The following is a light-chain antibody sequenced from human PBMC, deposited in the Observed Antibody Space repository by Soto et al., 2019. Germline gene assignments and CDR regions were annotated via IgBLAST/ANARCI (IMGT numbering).Light chain of an antibody. CDR1: QSVLYSSNNKNH. Sequence: DIVMTQSPDSLAVSLGERATINCKSSQSVLYSSNNKNHLAWYQQKAGQPPKLLVYWASTRESGVPDRFSGSGSGTDFTLPIRSLQAEDVAVYSCQQYYSTPYTFGQGTKLEIK. J-gene: IGKJ2*01. V-gene: IGKV4-1*01. CDR3: QQYYSTPYT. CDR2: WAS.